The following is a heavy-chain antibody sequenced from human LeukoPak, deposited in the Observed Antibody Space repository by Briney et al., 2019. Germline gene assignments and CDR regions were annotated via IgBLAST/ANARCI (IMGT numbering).Heavy chain of an antibody. V-gene: IGHV4-39*07. CDR1: GGSISSSSYY. D-gene: IGHD2-15*01. CDR2: IYYSGST. CDR3: ARGRGYCSGGSCYLDY. J-gene: IGHJ4*02. Sequence: PSETLSLTCTVSGGSISSSSYYWGWIRQPPGKGLEWIGSIYYSGSTYYNPSLKSRVTISVDTSKNQFSLKLSSVTAADTAVYYCARGRGYCSGGSCYLDYWGQGTLVTVSS.